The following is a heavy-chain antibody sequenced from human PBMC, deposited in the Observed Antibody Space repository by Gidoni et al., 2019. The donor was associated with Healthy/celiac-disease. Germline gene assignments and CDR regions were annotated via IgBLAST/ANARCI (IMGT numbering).Heavy chain of an antibody. Sequence: VQLVQSGAAVQKPGSSVTVSCKASGATFSSYANSWVRQAPGPGLEWMGGIIPIFGTANYAQKFQGRVTITADESTSTAYMELSSLRSEDTAVYYCARDPDYGGNSEYYYGMDVWGQGTTVTVSS. V-gene: IGHV1-69*01. J-gene: IGHJ6*02. CDR2: IIPIFGTA. CDR1: GATFSSYA. D-gene: IGHD4-17*01. CDR3: ARDPDYGGNSEYYYGMDV.